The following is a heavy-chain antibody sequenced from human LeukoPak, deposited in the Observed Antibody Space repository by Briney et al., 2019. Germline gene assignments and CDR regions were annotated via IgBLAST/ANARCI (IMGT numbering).Heavy chain of an antibody. CDR1: GGSISSYY. J-gene: IGHJ4*02. Sequence: SETLSLTCTVSGGSISSYYWSWIRQPPGKGLEWIGYIYYSGSINYNPSLKKRGITTVEKSTNQFPLKLTSVTAADTAVYYCARLQLRHCSRTSCANEFDYWGQGTLLTVSS. V-gene: IGHV4-59*01. D-gene: IGHD2-2*01. CDR2: IYYSGSI. CDR3: ARLQLRHCSRTSCANEFDY.